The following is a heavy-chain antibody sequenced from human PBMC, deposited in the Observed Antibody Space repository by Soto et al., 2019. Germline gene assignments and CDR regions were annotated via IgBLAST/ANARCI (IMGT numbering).Heavy chain of an antibody. V-gene: IGHV4-31*03. Sequence: QVQLQESGPGLVKPSQTLSLTCTVSGGSISSGGYYWSWIRQHPGKGLEWIGYIYYSGSTYYNPSPKSRVSISVDLSKNQFSLQLSSVTAADTAVYYCATSIGYDSSGPPLWGQGTLVPVSS. CDR2: IYYSGST. J-gene: IGHJ4*02. D-gene: IGHD3-22*01. CDR3: ATSIGYDSSGPPL. CDR1: GGSISSGGYY.